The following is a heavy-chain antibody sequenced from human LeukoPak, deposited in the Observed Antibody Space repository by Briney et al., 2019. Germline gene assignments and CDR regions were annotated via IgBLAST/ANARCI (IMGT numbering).Heavy chain of an antibody. CDR1: GFTFSSYA. V-gene: IGHV3-23*01. J-gene: IGHJ1*01. CDR3: TSEGHIAVAVH. Sequence: PGGSLRLSCAASGFTFSSYAMNWVRQAPGKGLEWVSAISGSGGSTYYADSVKGRFTISRDDSKNTAYLQMNSLKTEDTAVYYCTSEGHIAVAVHWGQGTLVTVSS. CDR2: ISGSGGST. D-gene: IGHD6-19*01.